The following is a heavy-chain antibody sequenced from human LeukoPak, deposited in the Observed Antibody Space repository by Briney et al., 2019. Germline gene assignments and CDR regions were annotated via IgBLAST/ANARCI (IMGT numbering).Heavy chain of an antibody. CDR3: ARDRTGIAVAGQGGFDY. D-gene: IGHD6-19*01. CDR1: GFTFSSYA. V-gene: IGHV3-21*01. Sequence: GGSLRLSCAASGFTFSSYAMSWVRQAPGKGLEWVSSISSSSSYIYYADSVKGRFTISRDNAKNSLYLQMNSLRAEDTAVYYCARDRTGIAVAGQGGFDYWGQGTLVTVSS. J-gene: IGHJ4*02. CDR2: ISSSSSYI.